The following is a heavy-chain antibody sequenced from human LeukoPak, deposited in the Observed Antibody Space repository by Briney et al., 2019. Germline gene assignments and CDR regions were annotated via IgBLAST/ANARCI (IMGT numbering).Heavy chain of an antibody. CDR2: IYYSGST. J-gene: IGHJ5*02. V-gene: IGHV4-59*01. Sequence: SETLSLTCSVAGGSISSYYWSWIRQSPGKGLEWIGYIYYSGSTNYNPSLKSRVIISIDTSKNQFSLKLSSVTAADTAVYYCAREQVIYYDVLTGYSRPYNWFDPWGQGTLVTVSS. CDR3: AREQVIYYDVLTGYSRPYNWFDP. CDR1: GGSISSYY. D-gene: IGHD3-9*01.